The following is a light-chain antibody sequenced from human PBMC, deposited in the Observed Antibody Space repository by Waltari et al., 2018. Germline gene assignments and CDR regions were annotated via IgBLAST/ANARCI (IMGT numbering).Light chain of an antibody. Sequence: EIVMTQSPATLSVSPGERATISCRASESVTNNLAWYQKRPGHPPRLLSHGAVTRATEIAARFTGSGSGTEFTLTISNLQSEDFAVYYCQQYNNWPITFGGGTKVEIK. CDR2: GAV. CDR3: QQYNNWPIT. J-gene: IGKJ4*01. CDR1: ESVTNN. V-gene: IGKV3-15*01.